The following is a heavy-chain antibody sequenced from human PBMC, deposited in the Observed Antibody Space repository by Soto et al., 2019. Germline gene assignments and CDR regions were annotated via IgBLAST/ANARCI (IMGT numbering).Heavy chain of an antibody. J-gene: IGHJ4*02. V-gene: IGHV4-59*03. D-gene: IGHD1-20*01. Sequence: PSVTQSLTYSVSEGAIINYYGSWIRQTPGRGLEWIGCVHESGSTDYNPSLRGRVIISLHTSESQFSLSLRSATAADTATYYCARGTRALITSFFAYWGQGIPVSV. CDR2: VHESGST. CDR1: EGAIINYY. CDR3: ARGTRALITSFFAY.